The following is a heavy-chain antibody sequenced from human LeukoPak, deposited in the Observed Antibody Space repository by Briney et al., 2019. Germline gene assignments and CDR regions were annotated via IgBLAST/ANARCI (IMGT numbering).Heavy chain of an antibody. CDR3: ARQLRIAAAPYYFDY. CDR2: IYYGGST. Sequence: SETQSLICTVSGGSISRPSYYWGWIRQPPGKGLEWVGSIYYGGSTHYNSSLGSRVTISVDTSKNQLSLKVSSVTAADTAVYYCARQLRIAAAPYYFDYWGQGTLVTVSS. J-gene: IGHJ4*02. CDR1: GGSISRPSYY. D-gene: IGHD6-13*01. V-gene: IGHV4-39*01.